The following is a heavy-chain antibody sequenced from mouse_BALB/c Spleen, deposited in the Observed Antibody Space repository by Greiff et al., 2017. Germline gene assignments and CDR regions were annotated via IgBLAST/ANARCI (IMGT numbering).Heavy chain of an antibody. Sequence: QVQLQQPGAELVKPGASVKLSCKASGYTFTSYWMHWVKQRPGQGLEWIGEINPSNGRTNYNEKFKSKATLTVDKSSSTAYMQLSSLTSEDSAVYYCARYDYDYAMDYWGQGTSVTVSS. J-gene: IGHJ4*01. D-gene: IGHD2-4*01. CDR1: GYTFTSYW. CDR3: ARYDYDYAMDY. CDR2: INPSNGRT. V-gene: IGHV1S81*02.